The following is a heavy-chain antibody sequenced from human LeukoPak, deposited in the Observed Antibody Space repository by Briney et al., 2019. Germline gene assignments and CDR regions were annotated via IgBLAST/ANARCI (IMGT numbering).Heavy chain of an antibody. J-gene: IGHJ4*02. D-gene: IGHD3-10*01. CDR1: GFTFSDYW. V-gene: IGHV3-74*01. CDR3: ARDRGPRTGFMVREAYDY. Sequence: GGSLRPSCAASGFTFSDYWIHWVRQAPGKGLVWVSRINTDGSITNYADSVKGRFTISRDNAKNALYLQMSSLRAEDTAVYYCARDRGPRTGFMVREAYDYWGQGTLVTVSS. CDR2: INTDGSIT.